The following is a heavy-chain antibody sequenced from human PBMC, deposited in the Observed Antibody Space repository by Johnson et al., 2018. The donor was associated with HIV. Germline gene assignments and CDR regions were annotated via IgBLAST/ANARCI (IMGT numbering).Heavy chain of an antibody. CDR2: ISGNGGTT. D-gene: IGHD3-10*01. J-gene: IGHJ3*02. CDR3: AKDSPGEGDAFDI. CDR1: GFTFSSYA. V-gene: IGHV3-23*04. Sequence: EVQLVESGGGLVQPGGSLRLSCAASGFTFSSYAMSWVRQAPGKGLEWVSVISGNGGTTYYADSVKGRFTISRDNSKNTLYLQMNSLRAEDTAVYYCAKDSPGEGDAFDIWGQGTMVTVSS.